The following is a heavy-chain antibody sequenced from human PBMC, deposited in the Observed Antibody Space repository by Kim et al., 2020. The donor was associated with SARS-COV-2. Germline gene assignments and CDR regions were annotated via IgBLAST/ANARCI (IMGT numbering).Heavy chain of an antibody. CDR3: ARAHGVGRFLEWTNWFDP. D-gene: IGHD3-3*01. CDR2: IYYSGST. V-gene: IGHV4-31*03. Sequence: SETLSLTCTVSGGSISSGGYYWSWIRQHPGKGLEWIGYIYYSGSTYYNPSLKSRVTISVDTSKNQFSLKLSSVTAADTAVYYCARAHGVGRFLEWTNWFDPWGQGTLVTVSS. CDR1: GGSISSGGYY. J-gene: IGHJ5*02.